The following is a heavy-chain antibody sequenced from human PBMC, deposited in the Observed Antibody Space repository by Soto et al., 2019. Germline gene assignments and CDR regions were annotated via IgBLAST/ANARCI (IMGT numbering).Heavy chain of an antibody. V-gene: IGHV1-69*13. D-gene: IGHD3-10*01. CDR1: GYTFTSYG. Sequence: ASVKVSCKASGYTFTSYGISWVRQAPGQGLEWMGGIIPIFGTANYAQKFQGRVTITADESTSTAYMELSSLRSEDTAVYYCSRVDPGETSPFDHWGQGTLVTVSS. CDR3: SRVDPGETSPFDH. J-gene: IGHJ4*02. CDR2: IIPIFGTA.